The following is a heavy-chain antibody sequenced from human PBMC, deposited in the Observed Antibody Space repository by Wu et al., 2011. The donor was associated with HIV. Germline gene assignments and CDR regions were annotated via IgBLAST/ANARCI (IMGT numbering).Heavy chain of an antibody. CDR2: INGYNGNS. J-gene: IGHJ3*02. D-gene: IGHD3-22*01. V-gene: IGHV1-18*01. Sequence: QVQLVQSGDEVKKPGASVKVSCKASGKGFPTSIVTWVRQAPGQGLEWLGWINGYNGNSRYRQNFQDRVTISTNTSITTAYMEVRRLGSEDTALYYCVRVSYYYDGSGYNDAFDIWGQGTMVSVSS. CDR1: GKGFPTSI. CDR3: VRVSYYYDGSGYNDAFDI.